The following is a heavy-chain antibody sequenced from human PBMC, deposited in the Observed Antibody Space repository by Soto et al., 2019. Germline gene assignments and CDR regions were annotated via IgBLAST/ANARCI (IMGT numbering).Heavy chain of an antibody. V-gene: IGHV5-10-1*01. CDR3: ARHCPDIVVVPSDYYYGMDV. J-gene: IGHJ6*02. CDR2: IDPSDSYT. D-gene: IGHD2-2*01. Sequence: GDSLKISCKGSGYSFTSYWISWVRQKTGKGLEWMGRIDPSDSYTNYSPSFQGHVTISADKSISTAYLQWSSLKASDTAMYYCARHCPDIVVVPSDYYYGMDVWGQGTTVTVSS. CDR1: GYSFTSYW.